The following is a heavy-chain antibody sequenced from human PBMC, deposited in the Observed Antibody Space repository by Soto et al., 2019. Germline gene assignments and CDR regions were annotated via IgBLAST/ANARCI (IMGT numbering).Heavy chain of an antibody. CDR1: GGSFSGYY. J-gene: IGHJ4*02. Sequence: QVQLQQWGAGLLKPSETLSLTCAVYGGSFSGYYWTWIRQPPGTGLEWLALIYWDDDKRYNPSLKNRLTITKDTSKNHVVLTLTNMGPVDTATYFCAHRTYYGSTFPFDYWGQGTPVTVSS. CDR2: IYWDDDK. CDR3: AHRTYYGSTFPFDY. D-gene: IGHD3-10*01. V-gene: IGHV4-34*01.